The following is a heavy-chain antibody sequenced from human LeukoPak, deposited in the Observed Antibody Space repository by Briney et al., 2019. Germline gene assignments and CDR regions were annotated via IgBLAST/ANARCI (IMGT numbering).Heavy chain of an antibody. CDR1: GFTFDDYA. J-gene: IGHJ5*02. V-gene: IGHV3-43*02. CDR3: AKDRFCSGGSCYVKYNWFDP. D-gene: IGHD2-15*01. Sequence: GGSLRLSCAASGFTFDDYAMHWVRQAPGKGLEWVSLISGDGGSTYYADSVKGRFTISRDNSKNSLYLQMNSLRTEDTALYYCAKDRFCSGGSCYVKYNWFDPWGQGTLVTVSS. CDR2: ISGDGGST.